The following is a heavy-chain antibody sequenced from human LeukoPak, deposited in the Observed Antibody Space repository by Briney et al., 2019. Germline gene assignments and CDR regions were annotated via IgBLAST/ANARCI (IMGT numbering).Heavy chain of an antibody. J-gene: IGHJ5*02. CDR2: IKQDGSEK. Sequence: PGGSLRLSCAASGFTFSNYWMSWVRRAPGKGLEWVANIKQDGSEKVYVDSVKGRFTISRDNAKNSLYLQMNSLRAEDTAVYYCARNWPPVPSWGQGTLVTVSP. V-gene: IGHV3-7*05. CDR1: GFTFSNYW. CDR3: ARNWPPVPS.